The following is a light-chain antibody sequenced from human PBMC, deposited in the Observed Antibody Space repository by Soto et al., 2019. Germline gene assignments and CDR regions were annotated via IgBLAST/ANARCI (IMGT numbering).Light chain of an antibody. CDR1: QSVSSRY. J-gene: IGKJ3*01. CDR3: QHFASSPPRFT. CDR2: GVS. V-gene: IGKV3-20*01. Sequence: DIVLTQSPATLSLSPGERATLSCRASQSVSSRYLAWYQQRPGQAPRLLIYGVSTRATGVPDRFSGSGSGTDFTLTISSLEPEDYAVCFCQHFASSPPRFTFGPGTKVDMK.